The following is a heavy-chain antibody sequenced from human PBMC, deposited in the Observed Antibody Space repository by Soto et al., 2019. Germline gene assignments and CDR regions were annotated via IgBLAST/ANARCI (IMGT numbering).Heavy chain of an antibody. D-gene: IGHD6-19*01. Sequence: ASVKVSCKASGGTFSSYAISWVRQAPGQGLEWMGGIIPIFGTANYAQKFQGRVTITADESTSTAYMELSSLRSEDTAVYYCAGCRYSSGWSFDYWGQGTLVTVSS. CDR2: IIPIFGTA. V-gene: IGHV1-69*13. J-gene: IGHJ4*02. CDR1: GGTFSSYA. CDR3: AGCRYSSGWSFDY.